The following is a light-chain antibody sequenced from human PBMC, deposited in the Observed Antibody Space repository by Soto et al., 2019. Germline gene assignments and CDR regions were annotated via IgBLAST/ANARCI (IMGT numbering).Light chain of an antibody. CDR1: QSVSSY. CDR2: DAS. Sequence: LSPGEGVTLSCRASQSVSSYLLWYQQKPGQPPRLLIYDASNRATGIPARFSGSGSGTDFTLTISSLEPEDSAVYYCQQRNIWPPVTFGQGTRLEIK. V-gene: IGKV3-11*01. CDR3: QQRNIWPPVT. J-gene: IGKJ5*01.